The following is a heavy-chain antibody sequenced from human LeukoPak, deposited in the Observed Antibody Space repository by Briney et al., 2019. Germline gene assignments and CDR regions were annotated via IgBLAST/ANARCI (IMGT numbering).Heavy chain of an antibody. CDR2: IHQDGNEK. V-gene: IGHV3-7*05. CDR3: WGPS. CDR1: GIAFSTNW. D-gene: IGHD3-16*01. Sequence: PGGSLRLSCAASGIAFSTNWVTWVRQAPGKGLEWVANIHQDGNEKYYGDSVKGRFTISRDNAKNSVFPQMNSLRAEDTAVYYCWGPSWGQGTLVTVSS. J-gene: IGHJ5*02.